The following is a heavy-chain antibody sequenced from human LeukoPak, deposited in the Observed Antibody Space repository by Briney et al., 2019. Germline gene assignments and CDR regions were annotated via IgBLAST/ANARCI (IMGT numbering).Heavy chain of an antibody. CDR2: IIPIFGTA. D-gene: IGHD2-21*02. J-gene: IGHJ3*02. Sequence: APVKVSCRASGYTFTSYPISWVRQAPGQGLEWMGGIIPIFGTANYAQKFQGRATITADESTSTAYMELSSLRSEDTVVYYCAFGAYCGGDCYWAAFDIWGQGTMVTVSS. CDR1: GYTFTSYP. CDR3: AFGAYCGGDCYWAAFDI. V-gene: IGHV1-69*13.